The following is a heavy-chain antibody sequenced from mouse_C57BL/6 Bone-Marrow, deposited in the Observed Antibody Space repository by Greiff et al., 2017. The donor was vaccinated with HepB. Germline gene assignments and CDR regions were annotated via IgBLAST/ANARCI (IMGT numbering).Heavy chain of an antibody. CDR1: GYTFTDYY. D-gene: IGHD1-1*01. CDR2: INPYNGGT. V-gene: IGHV1-19*01. J-gene: IGHJ4*01. CDR3: AKDYYGSSPYYYAMDY. Sequence: VQLQQSGPVLVKPGASVKMSCKASGYTFTDYYMNWVKQSHGKSLEWIGVINPYNGGTSYNQKFKGKATLTVDKSSSTAYMELNSLTSEDSAVYYCAKDYYGSSPYYYAMDYWGQGTSVTVSS.